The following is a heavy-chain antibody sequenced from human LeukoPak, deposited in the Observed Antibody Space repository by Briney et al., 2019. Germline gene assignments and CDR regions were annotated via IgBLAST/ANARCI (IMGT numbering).Heavy chain of an antibody. CDR2: IYGADTI. J-gene: IGHJ4*02. D-gene: IGHD4/OR15-4a*01. V-gene: IGHV3-66*01. CDR3: ARGARGAYFDY. Sequence: GGSLRLSCAASGFTISSSSMSWVRQVPGKGLEWVSCIYGADTIYYADFVKDRFTISRDSNRNILYLQMNSLRADDTAVYYCARGARGAYFDYWGQGTLVTVSS. CDR1: GFTISSSS.